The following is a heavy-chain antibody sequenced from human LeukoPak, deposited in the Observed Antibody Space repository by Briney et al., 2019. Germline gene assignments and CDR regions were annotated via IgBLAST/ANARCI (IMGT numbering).Heavy chain of an antibody. Sequence: SETLSLTCTVPGDSISTYYWSWIRQPAGKGLEWIGRVYVTGSTNLNPALQSRVTMSVDTSKNQFSLKLTSVTAADTAVYYCARDRQWLVDHWGQGTLVTVSS. CDR1: GDSISTYY. V-gene: IGHV4-4*07. CDR3: ARDRQWLVDH. J-gene: IGHJ5*02. D-gene: IGHD6-19*01. CDR2: VYVTGST.